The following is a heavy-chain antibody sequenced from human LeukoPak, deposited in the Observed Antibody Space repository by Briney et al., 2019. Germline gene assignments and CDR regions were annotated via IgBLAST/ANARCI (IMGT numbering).Heavy chain of an antibody. D-gene: IGHD3-22*01. CDR1: GYSFTSYW. J-gene: IGHJ6*02. CDR3: ARSHYDSSGYSYYYYGMDV. Sequence: GESLKISCKGSGYSFTSYWIGWVRQKPGKGLEWMGIIYPGDSDTRYSPSFQGQVTISADKSISTAYLQWSSLKASDTAMYYCARSHYDSSGYSYYYYGMDVWGQGTTVTVSS. CDR2: IYPGDSDT. V-gene: IGHV5-51*01.